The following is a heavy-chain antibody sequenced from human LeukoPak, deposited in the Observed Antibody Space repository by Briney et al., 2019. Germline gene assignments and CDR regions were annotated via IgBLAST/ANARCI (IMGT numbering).Heavy chain of an antibody. J-gene: IGHJ4*02. CDR2: INPSGGST. CDR3: ARDVRVAYYYDSNDY. D-gene: IGHD3-22*01. Sequence: ASVKVSCKASGYTFTSYYMHWVRQAPGQGLEWMGIINPSGGSTSYAQKFQGRVTMTTDTSTSTAYMELRSLRSDDTAVYYCARDVRVAYYYDSNDYWGQGTLVTVSS. V-gene: IGHV1-46*01. CDR1: GYTFTSYY.